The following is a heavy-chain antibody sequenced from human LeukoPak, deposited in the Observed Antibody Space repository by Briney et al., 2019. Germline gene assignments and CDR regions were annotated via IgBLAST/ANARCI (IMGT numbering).Heavy chain of an antibody. CDR3: TTGRGSSWTYLDY. Sequence: PGGSLRLSCAASGFTFSNAWMSWVRQAPGKGLEWVGRIRSRTDGGTTDYAAPVKGRFTISRDDSKNTLYLQVNSLKTEDTAVYYCTTGRGSSWTYLDYWGQGTLVTVSS. CDR2: IRSRTDGGTT. J-gene: IGHJ4*02. CDR1: GFTFSNAW. D-gene: IGHD6-13*01. V-gene: IGHV3-15*01.